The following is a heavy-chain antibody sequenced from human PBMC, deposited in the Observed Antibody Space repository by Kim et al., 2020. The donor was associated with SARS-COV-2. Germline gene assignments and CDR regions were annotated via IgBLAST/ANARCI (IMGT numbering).Heavy chain of an antibody. J-gene: IGHJ4*02. Sequence: GGSLRLSCAASGFTFSSYAMHWVRQAPGKGLEWVAVISYDGSNKYYADSVKGRFTISRDNSKNTLYLQMNSLRAEDTAVYYCARPFSGSDQSYFDYWGQGPLVTVSS. CDR2: ISYDGSNK. D-gene: IGHD1-26*01. CDR3: ARPFSGSDQSYFDY. CDR1: GFTFSSYA. V-gene: IGHV3-30-3*01.